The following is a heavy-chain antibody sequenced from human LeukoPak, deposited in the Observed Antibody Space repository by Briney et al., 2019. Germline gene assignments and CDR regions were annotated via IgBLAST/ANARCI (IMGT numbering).Heavy chain of an antibody. CDR1: GGSISSYY. D-gene: IGHD6-13*01. J-gene: IGHJ4*02. CDR2: IYYSGST. CDR3: ARQNYSSSLFDY. V-gene: IGHV4-59*08. Sequence: SETLSLTCTVSGGSISSYYWSWIRQFPGKGLEWIGYIYYSGSTSYNPSLKSRVSISVDMSKNQFSLKLSSVTAAGTAVYYCARQNYSSSLFDYWGQGTLVTVSS.